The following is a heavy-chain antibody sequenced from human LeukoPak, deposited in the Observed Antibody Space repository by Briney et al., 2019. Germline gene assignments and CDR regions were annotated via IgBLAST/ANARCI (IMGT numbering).Heavy chain of an antibody. D-gene: IGHD3-3*01. CDR2: IYYSGST. J-gene: IGHJ4*02. CDR1: GGSVSSGSYY. Sequence: PETLSLTCTVSGGSVSSGSYYWSWIRQPPGKGLEWIGYIYYSGSTNYNPSLKSRVTISVDTSKNQFSLKLSSVTAADTAVYYCARDHSFFSGLDYWGQGTLVTVSS. CDR3: ARDHSFFSGLDY. V-gene: IGHV4-61*01.